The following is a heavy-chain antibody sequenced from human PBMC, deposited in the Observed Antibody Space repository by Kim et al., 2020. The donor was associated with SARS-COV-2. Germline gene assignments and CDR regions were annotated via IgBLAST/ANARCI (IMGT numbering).Heavy chain of an antibody. Sequence: GGSLRLSCAASGFTFSSYSMNWVRQAPGKGLEWVSYISSSSSTIYYADSVKGRFTISRDNAKNSLYLQMNSLRDEDTAVYYCAREDSPIFGVVYYYYGMGVWGQGTTVTVSS. CDR2: ISSSSSTI. CDR1: GFTFSSYS. J-gene: IGHJ6*02. V-gene: IGHV3-48*02. CDR3: AREDSPIFGVVYYYYGMGV. D-gene: IGHD3-3*01.